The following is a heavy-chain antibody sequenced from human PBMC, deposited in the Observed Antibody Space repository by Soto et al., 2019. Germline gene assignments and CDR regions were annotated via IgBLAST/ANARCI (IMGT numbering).Heavy chain of an antibody. J-gene: IGHJ4*02. V-gene: IGHV4-38-2*01. CDR1: GYLISSGYY. CDR2: IDYSGRT. CDR3: ASISLAGLDSSGYR. D-gene: IGHD3-22*01. Sequence: SETLSITCSVSGYLISSGYYWCWIRQTPGKGLEWVGSIDYSGRTYYNTSVKRRVSTSVDLSKNQFSLKLSSVTAEDTAVYYCASISLAGLDSSGYRWGQGTLVTVSS.